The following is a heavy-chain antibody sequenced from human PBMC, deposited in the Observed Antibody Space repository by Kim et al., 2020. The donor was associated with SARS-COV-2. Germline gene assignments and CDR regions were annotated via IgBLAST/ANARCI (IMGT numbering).Heavy chain of an antibody. CDR3: AKDNGVVVVAATFDY. CDR1: GFTFSSYA. J-gene: IGHJ4*02. D-gene: IGHD2-15*01. CDR2: IWYDGSNK. Sequence: GGSLRLSCAASGFTFSSYAMHWVRQAPGKGLEWVAVIWYDGSNKYYADSVKGRFTISRDNSKNTLYLQMNSLRAEDTAVYYCAKDNGVVVVAATFDYWGQGTLVTVSS. V-gene: IGHV3-33*06.